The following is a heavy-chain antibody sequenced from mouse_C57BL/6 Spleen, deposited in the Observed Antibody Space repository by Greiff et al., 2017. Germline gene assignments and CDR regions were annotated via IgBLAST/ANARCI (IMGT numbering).Heavy chain of an antibody. CDR3: ARDGSSHGAWFAY. CDR1: GYTFTSYW. Sequence: LQQPGAELVRPGTSVKLSCKASGYTFTSYWMHWVKQRPGQGLEWIGVIDPSDSYTNYNQKFKGKATLTVDTSSSTAYMQLSSLTSEDSAVYYCARDGSSHGAWFAYWGQGTLVTVSA. CDR2: IDPSDSYT. D-gene: IGHD1-1*01. J-gene: IGHJ3*01. V-gene: IGHV1-59*01.